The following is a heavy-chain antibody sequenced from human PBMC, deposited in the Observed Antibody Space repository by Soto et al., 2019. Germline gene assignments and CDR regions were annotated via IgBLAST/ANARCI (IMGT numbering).Heavy chain of an antibody. Sequence: GSLRLSCAASGFTFSSYAMSWVRQAPGKGLEWVSAISGSGGSTYYADSVKGRFTISRDNSKNTLYLQMNSLRAEDTAVYYCAKEYLGYCSGGSCHDAFDIWGQGTMVTVSS. J-gene: IGHJ3*02. CDR3: AKEYLGYCSGGSCHDAFDI. CDR2: ISGSGGST. D-gene: IGHD2-15*01. CDR1: GFTFSSYA. V-gene: IGHV3-23*01.